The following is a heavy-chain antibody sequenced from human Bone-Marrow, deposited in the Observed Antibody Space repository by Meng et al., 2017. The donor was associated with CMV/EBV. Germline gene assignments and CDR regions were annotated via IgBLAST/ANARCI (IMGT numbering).Heavy chain of an antibody. D-gene: IGHD3-3*01. J-gene: IGHJ4*02. CDR1: TFGSYA. CDR2: IIPIFDTA. Sequence: TFGSYAISWVRQAPGQGLEWMGGIIPIFDTANYAQKFQGRVTITADKSTSTAYMELSSLRSEDTAVYYCASTPRGWYYDFWSGYLDYWGQGTLVTVSS. V-gene: IGHV1-69*06. CDR3: ASTPRGWYYDFWSGYLDY.